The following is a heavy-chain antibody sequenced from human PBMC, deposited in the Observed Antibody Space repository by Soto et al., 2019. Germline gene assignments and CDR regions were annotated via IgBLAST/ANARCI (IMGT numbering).Heavy chain of an antibody. CDR2: ISAYNGNT. J-gene: IGHJ6*02. D-gene: IGHD2-15*01. CDR3: ARTVSSYATLYYYYGMDV. CDR1: GYTFTSYG. V-gene: IGHV1-18*04. Sequence: GASVKVSCKASGYTFTSYGISWVRQAPGQGLEWMGWISAYNGNTNYAQKLQGRVTMTTDTSTSTAYMELRSLRSDDTAVYYCARTVSSYATLYYYYGMDVWGQGTTVTVSS.